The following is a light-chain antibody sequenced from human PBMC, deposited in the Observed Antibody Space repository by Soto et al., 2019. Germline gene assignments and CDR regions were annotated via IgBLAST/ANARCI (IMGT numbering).Light chain of an antibody. J-gene: IGKJ1*01. CDR1: QTVSIL. Sequence: VSAQNPGARSLKPDKKTTQSRRASQTVSILLAWYQQKPGQAPRLLIPGATTRATGIPARFGCSGSGPAFPLSLCSLLSEDCVVDPCQLYNNWPRWFAQGTKVDIK. V-gene: IGKV3-15*01. CDR2: GAT. CDR3: QLYNNWPRW.